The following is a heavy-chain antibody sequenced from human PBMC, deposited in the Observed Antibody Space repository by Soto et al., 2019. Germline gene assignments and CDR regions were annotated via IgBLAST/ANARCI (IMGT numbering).Heavy chain of an antibody. Sequence: QAHLVESGGGVVQPGRSLRLSCAASGFTFNIYALHWVRQAPGKGLEWVAVISFDGTKKYYSDSVKGRFTISRDNLKNTLYLQMNNLRVEDAALYFCAREDDYGYRYINYGLDVWGQGTTFTVSS. J-gene: IGHJ6*02. D-gene: IGHD4-17*01. CDR2: ISFDGTKK. CDR1: GFTFNIYA. CDR3: AREDDYGYRYINYGLDV. V-gene: IGHV3-30-3*01.